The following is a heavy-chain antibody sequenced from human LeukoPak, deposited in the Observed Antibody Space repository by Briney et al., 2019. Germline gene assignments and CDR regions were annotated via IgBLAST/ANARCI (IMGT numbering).Heavy chain of an antibody. CDR1: GFTSSNAW. V-gene: IGHV3-15*01. Sequence: GGSLRLSCAASGFTSSNAWMSWVRQAPGKGLEWVGRIKKKPDGGTTDYAAPVKGRFTISRDDSKNTLYLQMNSLKSEDTGVYYCTTLYRVDPWGQGTLVTVSS. CDR3: TTLYRVDP. D-gene: IGHD1-14*01. J-gene: IGHJ5*02. CDR2: IKKKPDGGTT.